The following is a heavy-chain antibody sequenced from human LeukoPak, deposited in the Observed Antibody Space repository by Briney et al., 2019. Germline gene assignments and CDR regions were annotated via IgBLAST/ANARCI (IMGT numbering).Heavy chain of an antibody. D-gene: IGHD3-22*01. Sequence: ASVKVSCKASGGTFSSYAISWVRQAPGQGREWMGGIIPIFGTANYAQKFQGRVTITADESTSTAYMELSSLRSEDTAVYYCASHYYYDSSGYYSPLDYWGQGTLVTVSS. CDR3: ASHYYYDSSGYYSPLDY. J-gene: IGHJ4*02. CDR1: GGTFSSYA. CDR2: IIPIFGTA. V-gene: IGHV1-69*13.